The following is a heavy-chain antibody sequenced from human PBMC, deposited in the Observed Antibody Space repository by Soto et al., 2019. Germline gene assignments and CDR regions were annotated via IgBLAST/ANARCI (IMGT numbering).Heavy chain of an antibody. CDR1: GFTFSSYA. J-gene: IGHJ4*02. V-gene: IGHV3-30-3*01. CDR2: ISYDGSNK. CDR3: ARTQGGSWGYYFDY. D-gene: IGHD6-13*01. Sequence: GGSLRLSCAASGFTFSSYAMHWVRQAPGKGLEWVAVISYDGSNKYYADSVKGRFTISRDNSKNTLYLQMNSLRAEDTAVYYCARTQGGSWGYYFDYWGQGTLVTVSS.